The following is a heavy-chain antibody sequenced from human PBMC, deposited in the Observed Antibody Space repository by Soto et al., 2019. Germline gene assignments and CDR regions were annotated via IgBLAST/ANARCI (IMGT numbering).Heavy chain of an antibody. J-gene: IGHJ5*02. D-gene: IGHD5-12*01. CDR2: INWNSGSI. Sequence: GGSLRLSCAASGFTFDDYAMHWVRQPPGKGLEWVSSINWNSGSIGYADSVKGRFTISKDNARNSLYLQMNSLRAEDTALYYCARASSPGYSFDNCFDPWGQGTLVTVSS. CDR1: GFTFDDYA. CDR3: ARASSPGYSFDNCFDP. V-gene: IGHV3-9*01.